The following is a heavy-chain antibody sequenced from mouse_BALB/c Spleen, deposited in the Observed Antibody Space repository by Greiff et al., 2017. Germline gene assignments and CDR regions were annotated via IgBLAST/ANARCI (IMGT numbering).Heavy chain of an antibody. CDR3: ARAPSTMITTGYFDY. D-gene: IGHD2-4*01. V-gene: IGHV1S56*01. Sequence: VQLQQSGPELVKPGASVRISCKASGYTFTSYYIHWVKQRPGQGLEWIGWIYPGNVNTKYNEKFKGKATLTADKSSSTAYMQLSSLTSEDSAVYFCARAPSTMITTGYFDYWGQGTTLTVSS. CDR2: IYPGNVNT. CDR1: GYTFTSYY. J-gene: IGHJ2*01.